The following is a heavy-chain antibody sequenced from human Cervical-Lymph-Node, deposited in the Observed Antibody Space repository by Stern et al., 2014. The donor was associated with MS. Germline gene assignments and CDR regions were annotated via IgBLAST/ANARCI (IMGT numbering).Heavy chain of an antibody. J-gene: IGHJ4*02. CDR2: INPSGDSA. V-gene: IGHV1-46*01. CDR3: ASGTGSKRPTGNY. CDR1: GYTFTSHY. D-gene: IGHD3/OR15-3a*01. Sequence: VQLEESGAEVKKPGASVKVSCKASGYTFTSHYMHWVRQAPGQGLEWVGIINPSGDSASYARKFQGRLTMTRDTSTSTVYMELSSLRSEDTAVYYCASGTGSKRPTGNYWGQGTLVTVSS.